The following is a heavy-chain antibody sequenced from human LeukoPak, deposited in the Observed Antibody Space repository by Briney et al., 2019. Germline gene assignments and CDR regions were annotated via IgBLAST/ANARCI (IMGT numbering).Heavy chain of an antibody. CDR1: GGSISSYY. Sequence: MSSETLSLTCTVSGGSISSYYWSWIRQPPGKGLEWIGYSYYNGRSNYNPPLKRRVTISVDTSKNQFSLRLSSVTAADTAVYYCARDHGGEYSSAFYYFKYWGQGTLVTVSS. V-gene: IGHV4-59*01. CDR2: SYYNGRS. J-gene: IGHJ4*02. CDR3: ARDHGGEYSSAFYYFKY. D-gene: IGHD5-12*01.